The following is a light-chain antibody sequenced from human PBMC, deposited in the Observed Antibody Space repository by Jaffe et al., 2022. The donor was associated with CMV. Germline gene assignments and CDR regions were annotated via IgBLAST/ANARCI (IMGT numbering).Light chain of an antibody. V-gene: IGLV3-1*01. CDR1: KLAYKY. Sequence: SYEVTQSPSLSVSPGQTATITCFGDKLAYKYVFWYQQKTGQSPVVVIYEDNKRPSGIPARFSGSNSGNTATLTISGTQPMDEADYFCQTWDSTTGVVFGGGTALTVL. CDR2: EDN. CDR3: QTWDSTTGVV. J-gene: IGLJ3*02.